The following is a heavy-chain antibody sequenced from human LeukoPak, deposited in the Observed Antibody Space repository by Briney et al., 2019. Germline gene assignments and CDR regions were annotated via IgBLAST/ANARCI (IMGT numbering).Heavy chain of an antibody. J-gene: IGHJ4*02. CDR2: FDPEDGET. V-gene: IGHV1-24*01. CDR3: ASGYCSGGSCYFLY. CDR1: GYTLTELS. D-gene: IGHD2-15*01. Sequence: ASVKVSCKVSGYTLTELSMHWVRQAPGKGLEWMGGFDPEDGETIYAQKFQGRVTITADKSTSTAYMELSSLRSEDTAVYYCASGYCSGGSCYFLYWGQGTLVTVSS.